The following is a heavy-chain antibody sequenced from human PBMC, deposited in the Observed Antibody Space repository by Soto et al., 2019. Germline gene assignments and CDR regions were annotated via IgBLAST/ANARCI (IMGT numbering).Heavy chain of an antibody. D-gene: IGHD4-17*01. CDR1: GFTFSGSA. Sequence: EVLLVESGGGLVQPGGSLKLSCAASGFTFSGSAIHWVRQASGKGLEWVGRIRSKADSYTTAYSASVKGRFTISRDDSKSTAYLQMNSLKTEDTAVYYCARIYGEGWGQGTLVTVSS. CDR2: IRSKADSYTT. CDR3: ARIYGEG. V-gene: IGHV3-73*01. J-gene: IGHJ4*02.